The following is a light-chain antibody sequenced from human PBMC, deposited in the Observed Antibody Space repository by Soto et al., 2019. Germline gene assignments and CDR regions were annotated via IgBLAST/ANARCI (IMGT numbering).Light chain of an antibody. Sequence: QSVLTQPPSVSGAPGQRVTISCTGSSSIIGAGSDVHWYQQLPGTAPKLLIYGNNNRPSGVPDRFSGSKSGTSASLAITGLQAEDEADYYCQSYDSSLSGVVFGGGTKLT. CDR1: SSIIGAGSD. CDR2: GNN. CDR3: QSYDSSLSGVV. J-gene: IGLJ2*01. V-gene: IGLV1-40*01.